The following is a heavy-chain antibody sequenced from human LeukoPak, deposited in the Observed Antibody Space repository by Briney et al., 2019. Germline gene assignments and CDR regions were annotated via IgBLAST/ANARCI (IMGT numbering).Heavy chain of an antibody. CDR2: ITPYNGDT. V-gene: IGHV1-18*01. D-gene: IGHD1-26*01. Sequence: ASVNVSCKASGYTLITYGITWVRQAPGQGLEWMGWITPYNGDTNYAQNLQDRVTMTTDTSTSTAYMELRSLRSDDTAVYFCARVAGVSYNYFDSWGQGTLVTVSS. CDR1: GYTLITYG. J-gene: IGHJ4*02. CDR3: ARVAGVSYNYFDS.